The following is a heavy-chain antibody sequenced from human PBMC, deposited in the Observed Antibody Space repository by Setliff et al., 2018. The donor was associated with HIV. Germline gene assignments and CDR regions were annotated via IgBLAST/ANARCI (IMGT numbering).Heavy chain of an antibody. CDR3: ARSSPYGDPDQVAWYFDL. CDR2: IYYSGST. V-gene: IGHV4-39*01. D-gene: IGHD4-17*01. Sequence: PSETLSLTCVVYRGSFSDYYWGWIRQPPGKGLEWIGSIYYSGSTYYNPSLKSRVTISVDTSKNQFSLKLRSVTAADTAVYYCARSSPYGDPDQVAWYFDLWGRGTLVTVSS. J-gene: IGHJ2*01. CDR1: RGSFSDYY.